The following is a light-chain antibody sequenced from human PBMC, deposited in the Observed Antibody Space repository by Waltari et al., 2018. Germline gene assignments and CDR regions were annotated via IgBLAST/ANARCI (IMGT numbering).Light chain of an antibody. CDR1: QYVSTY. CDR3: QQRFALFT. V-gene: IGKV3-11*01. CDR2: DAS. J-gene: IGKJ3*01. Sequence: ATLPCRASQYVSTYLAWYQQKPGQAPRLLIYDASNRATGIPARFSGSGSGTDFTLTISSLEPEDFAVYYCQQRFALFTFGPGTKVDIK.